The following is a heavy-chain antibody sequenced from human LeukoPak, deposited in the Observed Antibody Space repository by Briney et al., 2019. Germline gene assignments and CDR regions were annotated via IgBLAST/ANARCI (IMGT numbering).Heavy chain of an antibody. D-gene: IGHD2-15*01. CDR3: GRDALVGYFSYYYMDV. CDR2: ISNSGST. CDR1: GGYISSHY. Sequence: ASETLSLTCSVSGGYISSHYWSWIRQPPGKGLEWIGDISNSGSTSYNPSLKSRVTISIDTSKNQFSLKLSSVTAADTAVYYCGRDALVGYFSYYYMDVWGKGTTVTVSS. J-gene: IGHJ6*03. V-gene: IGHV4-59*11.